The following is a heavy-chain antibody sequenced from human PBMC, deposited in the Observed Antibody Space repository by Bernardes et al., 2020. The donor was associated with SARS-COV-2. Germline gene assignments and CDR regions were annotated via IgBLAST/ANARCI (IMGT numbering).Heavy chain of an antibody. Sequence: LSSAASVPSINYWIHWARPAPGNGREWVSRISSDWSSTTYSDSVKVRITISRDNAKTTLHLQMNSLRAEDTAVYYCARPGRPGAYYFESWGQGTLVTVSS. J-gene: IGHJ4*02. CDR3: ARPGRPGAYYFES. D-gene: IGHD1-26*01. CDR2: ISSDWSST. CDR1: VPSINYW. V-gene: IGHV3-74*01.